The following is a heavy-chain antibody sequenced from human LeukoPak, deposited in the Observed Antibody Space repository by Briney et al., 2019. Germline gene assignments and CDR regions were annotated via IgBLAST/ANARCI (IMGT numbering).Heavy chain of an antibody. CDR2: INPSGGST. D-gene: IGHD3-22*01. J-gene: IGHJ4*02. CDR3: ARDLGDSSGYYYFDY. Sequence: ASVKVSCKASGYTFTSYYMHWVRQAPGQGLEWMGIINPSGGSTSYAQKFQGRVTMTRDMSTSTAYMELSSLRSEDTAVYYCARDLGDSSGYYYFDYWGQGTLVTVSS. V-gene: IGHV1-46*01. CDR1: GYTFTSYY.